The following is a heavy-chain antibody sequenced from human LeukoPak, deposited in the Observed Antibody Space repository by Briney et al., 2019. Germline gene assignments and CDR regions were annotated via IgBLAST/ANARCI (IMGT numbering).Heavy chain of an antibody. Sequence: GGSLRLSCAASGFTFTSYWMHWVRQAPGKGLVRVSRINSDGSRTSYADSVKGRFTISRDNAKNTLYLQMNSLRAEDTAVYYCVREGYYGSAALYSWGQGTLVTVSS. V-gene: IGHV3-74*01. CDR2: INSDGSRT. CDR1: GFTFTSYW. J-gene: IGHJ4*02. D-gene: IGHD3-10*01. CDR3: VREGYYGSAALYS.